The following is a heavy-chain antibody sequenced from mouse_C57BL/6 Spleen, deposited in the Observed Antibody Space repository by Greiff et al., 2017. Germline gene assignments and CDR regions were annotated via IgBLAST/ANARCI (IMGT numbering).Heavy chain of an antibody. J-gene: IGHJ4*01. D-gene: IGHD1-1*01. Sequence: QVQLQQSGAELVKPGASVKLSCKASGYTFTSYWMQWVKQRPGQGLEWIGEIDPSDSYTNYNQKFKGKATLTVDTSSRTAYTQLSSLTSGDSAVYYCALITSGMDYWGQGTSVTVPS. CDR1: GYTFTSYW. CDR2: IDPSDSYT. V-gene: IGHV1-50*01. CDR3: ALITSGMDY.